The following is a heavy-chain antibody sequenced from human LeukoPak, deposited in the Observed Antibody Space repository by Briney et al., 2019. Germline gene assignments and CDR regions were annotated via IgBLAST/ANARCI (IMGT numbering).Heavy chain of an antibody. CDR1: GGSISSYY. CDR3: ARGRYGTISRGWFDP. D-gene: IGHD1-14*01. V-gene: IGHV4-59*01. Sequence: SETLSLTCTVSGGSISSYYWSWIRQPPGKVLEWIGYIYYSGTTNYNPSLKSRVTISVDTSKKEISLKLSSVTAADTAVYYCARGRYGTISRGWFDPWGQGTLVTVSS. J-gene: IGHJ5*02. CDR2: IYYSGTT.